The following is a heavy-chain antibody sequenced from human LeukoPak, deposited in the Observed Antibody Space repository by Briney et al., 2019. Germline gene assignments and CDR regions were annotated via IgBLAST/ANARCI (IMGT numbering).Heavy chain of an antibody. CDR3: ARSYYYDSSGYSPFDP. J-gene: IGHJ5*02. V-gene: IGHV1-69*05. CDR1: GGTYGSYA. D-gene: IGHD3-22*01. CDR2: IIPIFGTA. Sequence: SVKVSCKASGGTYGSYAISWVRQAPGQGLEWMGGIIPIFGTANYAQKFQGRVTITTDESTSTAYMELSSLRSEDTAVYYCARSYYYDSSGYSPFDPWGQGTLVTVSS.